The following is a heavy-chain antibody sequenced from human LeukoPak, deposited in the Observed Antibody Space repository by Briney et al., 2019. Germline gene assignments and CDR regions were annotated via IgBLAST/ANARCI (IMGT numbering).Heavy chain of an antibody. CDR3: ARRRYYYDSSGYYFYFDS. J-gene: IGHJ4*02. D-gene: IGHD3-22*01. Sequence: SETLSLTCTVSGGSISSYYWNWIRQPPGKGLEWIWYIYYSGSTNYNPSLKSRVTISVDTSKNQFSLKLSSVTAADTAVYFCARRRYYYDSSGYYFYFDSWGQGTLVTVSS. V-gene: IGHV4-59*12. CDR2: IYYSGST. CDR1: GGSISSYY.